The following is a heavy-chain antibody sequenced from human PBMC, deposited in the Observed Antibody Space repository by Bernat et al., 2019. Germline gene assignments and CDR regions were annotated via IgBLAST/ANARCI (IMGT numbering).Heavy chain of an antibody. V-gene: IGHV3-49*04. Sequence: EVLLVESGGGLVQPGRSLRLSCTSSGFTFGDYSMSWVRQAPGKGLEWVGFIRSKAYGGTTEYAPSVKGRFTVSSDDSKSIAYLQMSGLRTEDTALYYCTRESGSCGSTYYGMDVWGQGTTVTVSS. D-gene: IGHD1-26*01. J-gene: IGHJ6*02. CDR2: IRSKAYGGTT. CDR3: TRESGSCGSTYYGMDV. CDR1: GFTFGDYS.